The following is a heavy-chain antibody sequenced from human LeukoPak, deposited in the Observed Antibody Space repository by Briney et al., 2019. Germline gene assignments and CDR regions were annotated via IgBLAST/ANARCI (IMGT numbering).Heavy chain of an antibody. D-gene: IGHD5-12*01. Sequence: GGSLRLSCAASGFTFSSYAISWVRQAPGKGLEWVSAISGSGGYTYYTDSVKGRFTISRDNSKNTLYLQMNSLRAEDTAVYYCAKNWGATIYYAFDIWGQGTMVTVSS. J-gene: IGHJ3*02. CDR2: ISGSGGYT. CDR3: AKNWGATIYYAFDI. V-gene: IGHV3-23*01. CDR1: GFTFSSYA.